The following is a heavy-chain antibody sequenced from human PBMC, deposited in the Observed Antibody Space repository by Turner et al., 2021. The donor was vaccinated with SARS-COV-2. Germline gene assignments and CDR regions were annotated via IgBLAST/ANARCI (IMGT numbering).Heavy chain of an antibody. D-gene: IGHD5-18*01. CDR1: GFTFSSYA. J-gene: IGHJ4*02. V-gene: IGHV3-23*01. Sequence: EVQVLEFVGGVVQPVGSLRLSCAPSGFTFSSYAMNWGGEAPGKGLEWVSNISNGAGYTYYADAVKGRFTISRDNSKNTLYLEMNSLGAEDTAIYYCANDEGYGFQYWGQGTLVTVSS. CDR2: ISNGAGYT. CDR3: ANDEGYGFQY.